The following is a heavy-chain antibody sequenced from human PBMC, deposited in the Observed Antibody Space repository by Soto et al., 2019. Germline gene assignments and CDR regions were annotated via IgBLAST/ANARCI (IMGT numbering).Heavy chain of an antibody. J-gene: IGHJ4*02. CDR3: ARIFVPAVSQAFDY. CDR2: ISSSGYTV. CDR1: GFIFRSHE. Sequence: GGSLRLSCAASGFIFRSHEMNWVRQAPGKGLEWVSYISSSGYTVHYADSVKGRFTTSRDNAKNSLFLQMNGLRAEDTAVYYCARIFVPAVSQAFDYWGPGTVVTVSS. D-gene: IGHD2-2*01. V-gene: IGHV3-48*03.